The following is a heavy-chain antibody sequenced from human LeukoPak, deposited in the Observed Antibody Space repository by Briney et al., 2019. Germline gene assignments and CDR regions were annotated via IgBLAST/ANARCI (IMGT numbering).Heavy chain of an antibody. V-gene: IGHV4-59*12. CDR1: GGSISSYY. Sequence: PSETLSLTCTVSGGSISSYYWSWIRQPPGKGLEWLGYIYYSGSTNYKPSLKSRVTISVDTSKNQFSLKLSSVTAADTAVYYCATFGSGSYYSEDYWGQGTLVTVSS. J-gene: IGHJ4*02. D-gene: IGHD3-10*01. CDR3: ATFGSGSYYSEDY. CDR2: IYYSGST.